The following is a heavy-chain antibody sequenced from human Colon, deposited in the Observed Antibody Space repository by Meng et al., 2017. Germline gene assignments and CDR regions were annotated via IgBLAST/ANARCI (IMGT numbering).Heavy chain of an antibody. CDR3: ARDDYSDSSGLGY. CDR1: GFTFSSYE. Sequence: GGSLRLSCAASGFTFSSYEMNWVRQAPGKGLEWVSYISSSGGTIYYADSVKGRFTISRDNAKKSMYLQMNSLRAEDTAVYYCARDDYSDSSGLGYWGQGTRVTVSS. CDR2: ISSSGGTI. V-gene: IGHV3-48*03. J-gene: IGHJ4*02. D-gene: IGHD3-22*01.